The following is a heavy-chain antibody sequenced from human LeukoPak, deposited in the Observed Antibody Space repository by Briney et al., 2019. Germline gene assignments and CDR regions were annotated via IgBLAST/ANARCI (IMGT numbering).Heavy chain of an antibody. Sequence: PGGSLRLSCAASGFTFSSYWMSWVRQAPGKGLEWVANIKQDGSEKYYVDSVKGRFTISRDNAKNSLYLQMNSLRAEDTAVYYCAGEETDCDILTGYYNAAFDIWGQGTMVTVSS. CDR1: GFTFSSYW. J-gene: IGHJ3*02. V-gene: IGHV3-7*03. D-gene: IGHD3-9*01. CDR3: AGEETDCDILTGYYNAAFDI. CDR2: IKQDGSEK.